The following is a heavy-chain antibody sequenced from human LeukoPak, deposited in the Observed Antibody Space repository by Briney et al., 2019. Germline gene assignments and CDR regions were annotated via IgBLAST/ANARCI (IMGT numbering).Heavy chain of an antibody. CDR2: INPNSGGT. D-gene: IGHD3-22*01. V-gene: IGHV1-2*02. Sequence: ASVKVSCKASGYTFTGYYMHWVRQAPGQGLEWMGWINPNSGGTNYAQKFQGRVTMTRDTSISTAYMELSRLRSDDTAVYYCARGGGDYYDSSGCDVGVCFQHWGQGTLVTVSS. CDR3: ARGGGDYYDSSGCDVGVCFQH. J-gene: IGHJ1*01. CDR1: GYTFTGYY.